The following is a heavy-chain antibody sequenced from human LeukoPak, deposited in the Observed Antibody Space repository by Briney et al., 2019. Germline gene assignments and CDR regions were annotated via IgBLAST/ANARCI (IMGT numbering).Heavy chain of an antibody. CDR1: GYTFTSYY. V-gene: IGHV1-46*01. Sequence: GASVKVSRKASGYTFTSYYMHWVRQAPGQGLEWMGIINTSGGSTSYAQKFQGRVTMARAMSTSTVYMELSSLRSEDTDVYDCALRAGPDSSTDYWGQGTLVTVSS. CDR3: ALRAGPDSSTDY. D-gene: IGHD6-13*01. CDR2: INTSGGST. J-gene: IGHJ4*02.